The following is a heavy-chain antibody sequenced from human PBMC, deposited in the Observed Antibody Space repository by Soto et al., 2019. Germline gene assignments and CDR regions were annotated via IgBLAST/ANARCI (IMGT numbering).Heavy chain of an antibody. J-gene: IGHJ5*02. CDR1: GGSISSSSYY. CDR2: IYYSVST. D-gene: IGHD6-19*01. Sequence: SETLSLTCTVSGGSISSSSYYWGWIRQPPGKGLEWIGSIYYSVSTYYNPSLKSRVTISVDTSKNQFSLKLSSVTAADTAVYYCARHAVAGDNWFDPWGQGTLVTVSS. CDR3: ARHAVAGDNWFDP. V-gene: IGHV4-39*01.